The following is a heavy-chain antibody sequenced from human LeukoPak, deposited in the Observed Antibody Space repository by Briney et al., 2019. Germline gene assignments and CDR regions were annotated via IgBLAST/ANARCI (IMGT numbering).Heavy chain of an antibody. V-gene: IGHV3-9*01. Sequence: GRSLRLSCAASGFTFDDYGMHWVRQAPGQGLEWVSGISWNSGSIGYADSVKGRFTISRDNAKNSLYLQMNSLRAEDTALYYCAKERGYNWNDGNWFDPWGQGTLVTVSS. CDR3: AKERGYNWNDGNWFDP. CDR1: GFTFDDYG. D-gene: IGHD1-20*01. J-gene: IGHJ5*02. CDR2: ISWNSGSI.